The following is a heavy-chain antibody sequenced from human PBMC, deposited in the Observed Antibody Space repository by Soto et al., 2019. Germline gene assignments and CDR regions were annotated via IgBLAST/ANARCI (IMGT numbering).Heavy chain of an antibody. CDR1: GGTFSSYA. V-gene: IGHV1-69*13. CDR3: ARVFCISTSCSPYWFDP. J-gene: IGHJ5*02. D-gene: IGHD2-2*01. Sequence: GAPVKVSCKASGGTFSSYAISWVRQAPGQGLEWMGGIIPIFGTANYAQKFQGRVTITADESTSTAYMELSSLRSEDTAVYYCARVFCISTSCSPYWFDPWGQGTLVTVSS. CDR2: IIPIFGTA.